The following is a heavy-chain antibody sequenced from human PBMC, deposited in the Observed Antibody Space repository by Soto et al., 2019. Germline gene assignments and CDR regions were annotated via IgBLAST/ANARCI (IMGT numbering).Heavy chain of an antibody. CDR3: ARDSPYYDFWSGYFRGYYFDY. Sequence: GGSLRLSCAAPGFTFSSYSMNWVRQAPGKGLEWVSYISSSSSTIYYADSVKGRFTISRDNAKNSLYLQMNSLRAEDTAVYYCARDSPYYDFWSGYFRGYYFDYWGQGTLVTVSS. J-gene: IGHJ4*02. CDR1: GFTFSSYS. CDR2: ISSSSSTI. V-gene: IGHV3-48*01. D-gene: IGHD3-3*01.